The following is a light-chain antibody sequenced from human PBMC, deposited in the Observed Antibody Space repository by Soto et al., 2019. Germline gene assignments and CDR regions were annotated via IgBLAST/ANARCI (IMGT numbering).Light chain of an antibody. Sequence: EIVLTQSPGTLSLSAGERATLSCRASQSVSSSYLAWYQQKPGQAPRLLIYGASSRATGIPDRFSGSGSGTDFTLTISRLEPDDFAAYYCQQYGSSPPRYTFGQGTKLEIK. CDR2: GAS. V-gene: IGKV3-20*01. CDR3: QQYGSSPPRYT. J-gene: IGKJ2*01. CDR1: QSVSSSY.